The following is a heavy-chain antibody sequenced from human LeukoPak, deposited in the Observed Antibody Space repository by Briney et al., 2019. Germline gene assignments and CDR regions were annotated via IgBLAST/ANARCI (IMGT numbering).Heavy chain of an antibody. Sequence: GGSLRRSCAASGFAFSDYSMNWVRQAPGKGLEWISAITSDSNLIYYADSMRGRITISRDNAENSVYLQMNGLRAEDTAIYYCASGGATVWGYWGQGALVIVSS. D-gene: IGHD3-16*01. CDR3: ASGGATVWGY. J-gene: IGHJ4*02. V-gene: IGHV3-21*06. CDR1: GFAFSDYS. CDR2: ITSDSNLI.